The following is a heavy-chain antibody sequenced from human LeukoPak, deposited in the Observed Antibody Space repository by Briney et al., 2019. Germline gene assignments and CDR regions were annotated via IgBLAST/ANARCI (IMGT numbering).Heavy chain of an antibody. J-gene: IGHJ3*02. Sequence: SETLSLTCTVSGGSISSNTYYWGWIRQPPGKGLEWIGSVHYSGSTYYNPSLKSRVTISVDTSKNQFSLKLSSVTAADTAVYYCARFSARAFDIWGQGTMVTVSS. CDR1: GGSISSNTYY. CDR2: VHYSGST. CDR3: ARFSARAFDI. V-gene: IGHV4-39*07.